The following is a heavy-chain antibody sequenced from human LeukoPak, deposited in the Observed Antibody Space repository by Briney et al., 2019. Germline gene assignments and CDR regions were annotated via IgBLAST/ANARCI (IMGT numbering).Heavy chain of an antibody. Sequence: SETPSLTCTVSGGSISSYYWSWVRQPAGKGLEWIGRIHTSGSVDYNPSLKSRVTTSVDTSKKQFSLRLSSVTAADTAMYYCAREGSMTARPFVSIDYWGQGTLVTVSS. J-gene: IGHJ4*02. CDR3: AREGSMTARPFVSIDY. D-gene: IGHD6-6*01. CDR1: GGSISSYY. V-gene: IGHV4-4*07. CDR2: IHTSGSV.